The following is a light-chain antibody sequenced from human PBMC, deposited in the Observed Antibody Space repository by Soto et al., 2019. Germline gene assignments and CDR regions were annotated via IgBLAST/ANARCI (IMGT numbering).Light chain of an antibody. J-gene: IGLJ1*01. CDR2: DVS. CDR3: SSYTASSTLHV. CDR1: SSDVGGYNV. Sequence: QSVLTQPASVSGSPGQSITISCTGTSSDVGGYNVVSWYQLYPGKAPKLMIYDVSDRPSGVSIRFSGSKSGNTASLTISGLQAEDEADYYSSSYTASSTLHVFGTGTKVTVL. V-gene: IGLV2-14*03.